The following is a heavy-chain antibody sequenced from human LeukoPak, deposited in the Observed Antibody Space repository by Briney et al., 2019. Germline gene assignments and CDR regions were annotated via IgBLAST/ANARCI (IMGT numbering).Heavy chain of an antibody. D-gene: IGHD5-24*01. CDR3: ARGDGYNFY. V-gene: IGHV4-59*01. CDR2: VYYSGST. J-gene: IGHJ4*02. CDR1: GGSMSGFC. Sequence: KSSETLSLTCTVSGGSMSGFCWSWIRKPPGKGLEWIGYVYYSGSTNYNPSLKSRVTISVDTSKSQFSLHLSTVTAADTAVYYCARGDGYNFYWGQGTLVTVSS.